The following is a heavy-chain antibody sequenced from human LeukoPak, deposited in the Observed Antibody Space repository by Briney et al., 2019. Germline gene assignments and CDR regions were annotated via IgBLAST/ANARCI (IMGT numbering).Heavy chain of an antibody. CDR1: GYTFTVYY. Sequence: ASVKVSCKASGYTFTVYYMHWVRQAPGQGLEWMGWINPNSGGTNYAQKFQGRVTMTRNTSISTAYMELSRLRSDDTAVYYCARASYYDSSGYYSPHWGQGTLVTVSS. CDR3: ARASYYDSSGYYSPH. V-gene: IGHV1-2*02. D-gene: IGHD3-22*01. J-gene: IGHJ4*02. CDR2: INPNSGGT.